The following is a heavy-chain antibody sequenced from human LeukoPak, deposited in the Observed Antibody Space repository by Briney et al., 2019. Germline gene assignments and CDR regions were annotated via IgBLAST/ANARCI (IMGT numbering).Heavy chain of an antibody. D-gene: IGHD3-16*02. CDR3: ARVKITFGGVIEGAFDY. V-gene: IGHV4-59*01. CDR1: GGSISSYY. Sequence: SETLSLTCTVSGGSISSYYWSWIRQPPGKGLEWIGYIYYSGSTNYNPSLKSRVTISVDTSKNQFSLKLSSVTAADTAVYYCARVKITFGGVIEGAFDYWGQGTLVTVSS. J-gene: IGHJ4*02. CDR2: IYYSGST.